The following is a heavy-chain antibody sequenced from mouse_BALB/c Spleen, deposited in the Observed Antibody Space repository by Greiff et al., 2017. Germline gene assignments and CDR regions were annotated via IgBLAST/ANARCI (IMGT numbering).Heavy chain of an antibody. CDR2: IWSDGST. Sequence: LVAPSQSLSITCTVSGFSLTSYGVHWVRQPPGKGLEWLVVIWSDGSTTYNSALKSRLSISKDNSKSQVFLKMNSLQTDDTAMYYCARQDYRYGLYAMDYWGQGTSVTVSS. CDR1: GFSLTSYG. V-gene: IGHV2-6-2*01. D-gene: IGHD2-14*01. J-gene: IGHJ4*01. CDR3: ARQDYRYGLYAMDY.